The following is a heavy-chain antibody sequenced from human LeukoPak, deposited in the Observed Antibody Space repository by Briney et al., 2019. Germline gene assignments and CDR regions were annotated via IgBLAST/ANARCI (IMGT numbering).Heavy chain of an antibody. Sequence: SETLSLTCTVSGYSISSGYDWGWIRQPPGKGLEWIGSIYYRRTTCYNPSLKSRVTISVDTSKNQFSLRLSSMTAADTAVYYCARWSGSVTARNYYYYMDVWGEGTTVTVSS. CDR2: IYYRRTT. J-gene: IGHJ6*03. CDR3: ARWSGSVTARNYYYYMDV. V-gene: IGHV4-38-2*02. D-gene: IGHD6-6*01. CDR1: GYSISSGYD.